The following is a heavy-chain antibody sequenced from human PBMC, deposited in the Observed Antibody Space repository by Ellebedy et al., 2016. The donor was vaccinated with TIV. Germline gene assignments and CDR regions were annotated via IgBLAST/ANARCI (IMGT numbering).Heavy chain of an antibody. CDR1: GYTFTSYW. CDR3: ARRMPTVETFDS. Sequence: KVSXKDSGYTFTSYWIGWVRQMPGKGLEWMGIIYPGDSDTRYNPSFQGQVTISADKSLSTAYLQWSSLKASDTAMYYCARRMPTVETFDSWGQGTLVTVSS. D-gene: IGHD5-24*01. V-gene: IGHV5-51*06. J-gene: IGHJ4*02. CDR2: IYPGDSDT.